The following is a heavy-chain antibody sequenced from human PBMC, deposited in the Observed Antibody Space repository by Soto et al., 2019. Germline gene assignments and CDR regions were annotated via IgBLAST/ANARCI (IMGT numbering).Heavy chain of an antibody. D-gene: IGHD6-13*01. CDR2: ISGSGGST. CDR1: GFTFSSYA. CDR3: AKDWAQQPDAFDI. V-gene: IGHV3-23*01. J-gene: IGHJ3*02. Sequence: GGSLRLSCAASGFTFSSYAMSWVRQAPGKGLEWVSAISGSGGSTYYVDSVKGRFTISRDNSKNTLYLQMNSLRAEDTAVYYCAKDWAQQPDAFDIWGQGTMVTVSS.